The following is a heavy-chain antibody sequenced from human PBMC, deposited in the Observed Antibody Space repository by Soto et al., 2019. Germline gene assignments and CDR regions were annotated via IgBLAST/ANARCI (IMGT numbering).Heavy chain of an antibody. Sequence: QVQMVQSGAEVKKPGASVNVSCKASGYTFTSHYIHWVRQDPGQGLAWMGIINPSGGSPIYAQKCQDRVTMTKDTSTSTVYMSLSSLRSEDTAIYYCARATCRSVDGYSDWFDLCGQATLITVSS. D-gene: IGHD2-21*02. J-gene: IGHJ5*02. V-gene: IGHV1-46*01. CDR1: GYTFTSHY. CDR2: INPSGGSP. CDR3: ARATCRSVDGYSDWFDL.